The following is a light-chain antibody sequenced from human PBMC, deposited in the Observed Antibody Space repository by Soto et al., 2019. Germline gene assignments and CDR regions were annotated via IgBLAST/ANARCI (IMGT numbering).Light chain of an antibody. CDR1: QSVSSN. V-gene: IGKV3-15*01. CDR3: QQYNNWPPWT. CDR2: GAS. Sequence: EIVLTQSPATLSSFPGDRVTLSCRASQSVSSNLAWYQQKPVQAPRLLIYGASTRATGIPARFSGSGSGTEFTLTISSLQSEDFAVYYCQQYNNWPPWTFGQGTKVDIK. J-gene: IGKJ1*01.